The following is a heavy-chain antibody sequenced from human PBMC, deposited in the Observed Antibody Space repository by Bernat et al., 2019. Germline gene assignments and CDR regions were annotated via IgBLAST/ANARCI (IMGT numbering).Heavy chain of an antibody. J-gene: IGHJ4*02. CDR2: VSGSGGST. Sequence: EVQLLESGGGLVQPGGSLRLSCAASGFTFSSYAMSWVRQAPGKGLEWVSAVSGSGGSTYYADSVKGRFTISRDNSKNTLYLQMNSLRAEDTAVYYCAKDQADGYLQHDYWGQGTLVTVSS. CDR3: AKDQADGYLQHDY. D-gene: IGHD5-24*01. V-gene: IGHV3-23*01. CDR1: GFTFSSYA.